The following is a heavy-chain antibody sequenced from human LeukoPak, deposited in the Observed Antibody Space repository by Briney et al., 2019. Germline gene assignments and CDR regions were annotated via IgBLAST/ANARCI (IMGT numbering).Heavy chain of an antibody. V-gene: IGHV4-38-2*02. D-gene: IGHD5-24*01. Sequence: PSETLSFICTVSGYSISSGYYWGWIRPPPGKGLEWIGSIYHSGSTYYNPSLKSRVTISVDTSKNQFSLKLSSVTAADTAVYYCAGQMAIIYAFDIWGQGTMVTVSS. J-gene: IGHJ3*02. CDR2: IYHSGST. CDR3: AGQMAIIYAFDI. CDR1: GYSISSGYY.